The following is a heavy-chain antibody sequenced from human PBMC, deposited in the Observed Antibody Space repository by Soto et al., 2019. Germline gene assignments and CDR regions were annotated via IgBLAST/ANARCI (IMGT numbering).Heavy chain of an antibody. J-gene: IGHJ6*02. CDR2: INPNGGST. Sequence: QVQLVQSGAEVKKPGASVKVSCRASGYTFINYYIQWVRQAPGQGLEWMGIINPNGGSTTYAQKFQGRVTLPRDTSTNTVNMELSSLRSEDTAVYYCAVVDTSMALSTYYYAMDVWGQGTTVIVSS. CDR1: GYTFINYY. D-gene: IGHD5-18*01. V-gene: IGHV1-46*01. CDR3: AVVDTSMALSTYYYAMDV.